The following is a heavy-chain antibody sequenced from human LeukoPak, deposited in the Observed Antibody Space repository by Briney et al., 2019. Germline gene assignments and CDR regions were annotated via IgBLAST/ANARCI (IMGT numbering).Heavy chain of an antibody. D-gene: IGHD3-22*01. J-gene: IGHJ4*02. CDR1: GDFISSFY. CDR2: IYHSGGT. CDR3: ARVGSYDSRGYYFDT. Sequence: SETLSLTCTVPGDFISSFYWSWLRQSPGKGLEWIGYIYHSGGTRYKPSLRSRVFISLDTLKNQLSLELNSVTAADTAVYYCARVGSYDSRGYYFDTWGQGTQVTVSS. V-gene: IGHV4-59*01.